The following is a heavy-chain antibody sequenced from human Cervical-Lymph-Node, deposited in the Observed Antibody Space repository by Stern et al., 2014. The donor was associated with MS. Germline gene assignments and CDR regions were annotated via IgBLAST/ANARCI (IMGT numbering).Heavy chain of an antibody. CDR2: SNRDGTTI. CDR3: TKDTYGPEDY. CDR1: GFTFRNYC. V-gene: IGHV3-74*03. Sequence: VQLVESGGGLVQPGGSLRLSCVASGFTFRNYCMHWVRQGPGKGLVMVARSNRDGTTITQADSVNGRFTISKDNAKNPLYLQMNSLRVEDSAVYYCTKDTYGPEDYWGQGTSVTVSS. J-gene: IGHJ4*02. D-gene: IGHD3-10*01.